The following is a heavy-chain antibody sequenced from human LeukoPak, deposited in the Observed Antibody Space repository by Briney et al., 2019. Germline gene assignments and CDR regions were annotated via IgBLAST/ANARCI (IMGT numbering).Heavy chain of an antibody. V-gene: IGHV5-51*01. CDR1: GYSFTSYW. D-gene: IGHD3-10*01. CDR3: ARGGTMVRGGIYYFDY. CDR2: IYPGDSDT. Sequence: GESLKISCKGSGYSFTSYWIGWVRQMPGKGLEWMGIIYPGDSDTTYSPSFQGQVTISVDKSISTAYLQWSSLKASDTAMYYCARGGTMVRGGIYYFDYWGQGILVTVSS. J-gene: IGHJ4*02.